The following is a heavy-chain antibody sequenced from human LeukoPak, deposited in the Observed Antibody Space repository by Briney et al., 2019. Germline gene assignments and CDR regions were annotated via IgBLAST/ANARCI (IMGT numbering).Heavy chain of an antibody. V-gene: IGHV4-38-2*02. CDR1: GYSISSGYY. D-gene: IGHD6-6*01. Sequence: SETLSLTCTASGYSISSGYYWGWVRQPPGKGLEWIGSIYHSGSTYYNPSLKSRVTISVDTSKNQFSLKLSSVTAADTAVYYCARIEYSSSSSHYWGQGTLVTVSS. CDR2: IYHSGST. J-gene: IGHJ4*02. CDR3: ARIEYSSSSSHY.